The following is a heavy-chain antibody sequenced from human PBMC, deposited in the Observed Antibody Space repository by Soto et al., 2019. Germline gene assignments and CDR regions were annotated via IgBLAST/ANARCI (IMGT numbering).Heavy chain of an antibody. CDR3: ARQLGGAAAGSYYYGMDV. CDR1: GYSFTSYC. CDR2: IYPGDSDT. V-gene: IGHV5-51*01. D-gene: IGHD6-25*01. Sequence: GESLKISCKGSGYSFTSYCIGWVRQMPGKGLEWMGIIYPGDSDTRYSPSFQGQVTISADKSISTAYLQGSSLKASDTAMYYCARQLGGAAAGSYYYGMDVWGQGTTVTVSS. J-gene: IGHJ6*02.